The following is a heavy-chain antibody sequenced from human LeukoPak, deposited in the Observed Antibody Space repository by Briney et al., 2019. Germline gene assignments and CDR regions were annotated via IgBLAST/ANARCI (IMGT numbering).Heavy chain of an antibody. V-gene: IGHV4-39*01. Sequence: SETLSLTCSVSGGSISSSNYYWGWIRQPPGKGLEWIGNIHYSETTYYNPSLKSRVTVSVDTSKNHFPLKLRSVTAADTAVYYCARHKDIVVVVAATPSYWFDPWGQGTLVTVSS. J-gene: IGHJ5*02. CDR3: ARHKDIVVVVAATPSYWFDP. D-gene: IGHD2-15*01. CDR1: GGSISSSNYY. CDR2: IHYSETT.